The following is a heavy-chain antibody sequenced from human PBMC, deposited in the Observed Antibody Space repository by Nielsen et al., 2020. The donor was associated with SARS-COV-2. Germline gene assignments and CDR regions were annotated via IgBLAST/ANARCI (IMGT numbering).Heavy chain of an antibody. CDR3: ARFKGYCSSTSCNDAFDI. D-gene: IGHD2-2*01. CDR1: GGSISSYY. J-gene: IGHJ3*02. V-gene: IGHV4-4*07. Sequence: SETLSLTCTVSGGSISSYYWSWIRQPAGKGLEWIGRIYTSGSTNYNPSLKSRVTMSVDTSKNQFSLKLSSVTAADTAVYYCARFKGYCSSTSCNDAFDIWGQGTMVTVSS. CDR2: IYTSGST.